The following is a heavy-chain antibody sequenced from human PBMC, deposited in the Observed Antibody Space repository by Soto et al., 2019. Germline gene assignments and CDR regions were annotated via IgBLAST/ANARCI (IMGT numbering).Heavy chain of an antibody. CDR1: GGSFSGYY. CDR3: AREQWLVPTMHWFDP. V-gene: IGHV4-34*01. J-gene: IGHJ5*02. D-gene: IGHD6-19*01. CDR2: INHSGST. Sequence: SETLSLTCAVYGGSFSGYYWSWIRQPPGKGLEWIGEINHSGSTNYNPSLKSRVTISVDTSKNQFSLKLSSVTAADTAVYYCAREQWLVPTMHWFDPWGQGTLVTVSS.